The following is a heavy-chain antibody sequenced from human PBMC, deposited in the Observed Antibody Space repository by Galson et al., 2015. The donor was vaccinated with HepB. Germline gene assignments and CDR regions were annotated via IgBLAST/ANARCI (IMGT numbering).Heavy chain of an antibody. CDR1: GFTFSSYS. CDR3: ARVFSITMIVVANAFDI. D-gene: IGHD3-22*01. V-gene: IGHV3-48*01. CDR2: ISSSSSTI. Sequence: SLRLSCAASGFTFSSYSMNWVRQAPGKGLEWVSYISSSSSTIYYADSVKGRFTISRDNAKNSLYLQMNSLRAEDTAVYYCARVFSITMIVVANAFDIWGQGTMVTVSS. J-gene: IGHJ3*02.